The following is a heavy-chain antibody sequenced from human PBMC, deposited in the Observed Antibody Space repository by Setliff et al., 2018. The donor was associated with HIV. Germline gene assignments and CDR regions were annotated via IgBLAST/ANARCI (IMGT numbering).Heavy chain of an antibody. J-gene: IGHJ4*02. V-gene: IGHV1-18*01. Sequence: RASVKVSCKASGHSFTSYGLNWVRQAPGQGLEWMGWISAYDGNTNYEQKFQVRVTMTTDTSTSTAYMELRSLKTEDTAVYYCTADLPGGISDCFDFWGQGTLVTVS. CDR1: GHSFTSYG. CDR3: TADLPGGISDCFDF. D-gene: IGHD3-3*02. CDR2: ISAYDGNT.